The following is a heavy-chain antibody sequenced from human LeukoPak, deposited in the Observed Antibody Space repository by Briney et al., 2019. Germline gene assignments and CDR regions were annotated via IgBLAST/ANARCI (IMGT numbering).Heavy chain of an antibody. D-gene: IGHD6-19*01. V-gene: IGHV1-46*01. CDR1: GYTFTTYY. Sequence: ASVKVSCKASGYTFTTYYMHWVRQAPGQGLEWMAKINPSDGSTNYAQKFQGRVTMTRDTSTSTVYMELSSLRSEDTAVYYYTRVVVDSSGWYHFDYWGQGTLVTVSS. J-gene: IGHJ4*02. CDR2: INPSDGST. CDR3: TRVVVDSSGWYHFDY.